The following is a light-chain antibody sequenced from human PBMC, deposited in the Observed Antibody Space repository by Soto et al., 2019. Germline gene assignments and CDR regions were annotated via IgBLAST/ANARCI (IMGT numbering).Light chain of an antibody. Sequence: DIQMTQSPSSLSASVGDRVTITCRASQSISSYLDWYQQKPGKAPKLLISAASSLQSGVPSRFXXSGSGTDFTLTISSLQPEDFATYYCQQSYSTPRLYTFGQGTKLEIK. CDR1: QSISSY. J-gene: IGKJ2*01. CDR3: QQSYSTPRLYT. CDR2: AAS. V-gene: IGKV1-39*01.